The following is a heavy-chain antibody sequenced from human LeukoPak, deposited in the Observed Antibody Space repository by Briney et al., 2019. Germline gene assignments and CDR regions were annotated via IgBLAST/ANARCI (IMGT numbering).Heavy chain of an antibody. CDR3: ARGQTLVRLYYYGSGSYSNFDY. CDR1: GGSISSYY. Sequence: PSETLSLTCTVSGGSISSYYWSWIRQPPGKGLEWIGEINHSGSTNYNPSHKSRVTISVDTSKNQFSLKLSSVTAADTAVYYCARGQTLVRLYYYGSGSYSNFDYWGQGTLVTVSS. J-gene: IGHJ4*02. D-gene: IGHD3-10*01. CDR2: INHSGST. V-gene: IGHV4-34*01.